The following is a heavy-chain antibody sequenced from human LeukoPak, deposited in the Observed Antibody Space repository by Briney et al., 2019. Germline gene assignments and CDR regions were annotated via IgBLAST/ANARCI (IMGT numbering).Heavy chain of an antibody. CDR2: IIPILGIA. CDR1: GNTLSNYG. J-gene: IGHJ4*02. Sequence: GASVKVSCKASGNTLSNYGISWVRQAPGQGLEWMGRIIPILGIANYAQKFQGRVTITADKPTSTAYMELSSLRSDDTAVYYCARVMNSVKDYWGQGTLVSVSS. V-gene: IGHV1-69*04. D-gene: IGHD3-10*01. CDR3: ARVMNSVKDY.